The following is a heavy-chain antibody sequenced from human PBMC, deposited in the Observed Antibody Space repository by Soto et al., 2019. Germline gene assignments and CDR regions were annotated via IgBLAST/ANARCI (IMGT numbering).Heavy chain of an antibody. CDR1: GGTFSSYA. CDR2: IIPIFGTA. CDR3: AREGILTSPNPDYYYYYGMDV. J-gene: IGHJ6*02. D-gene: IGHD3-9*01. Sequence: SVKVSCKASGGTFSSYAISWVRQAPGQGLEWMGGIIPIFGTANYAQKFQGRVTITADKSTSTAYMELSSLRSEDTAVYYCAREGILTSPNPDYYYYYGMDVWGQGTTVTVSS. V-gene: IGHV1-69*06.